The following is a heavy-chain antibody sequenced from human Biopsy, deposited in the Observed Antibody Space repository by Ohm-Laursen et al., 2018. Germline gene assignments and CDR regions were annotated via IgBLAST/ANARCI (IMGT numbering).Heavy chain of an antibody. D-gene: IGHD3-9*01. CDR2: SIPILGTG. CDR3: ATKLTGYFHH. J-gene: IGHJ1*01. Sequence: SSVKVSCKAPGCTFSNYGVNWVRQAPGQGLEWLGGSIPILGTGNYAQKFQDRVTVAADTSTSTATMELRSLRSDDTAVYHCATKLTGYFHHWGQGTLVIVSS. CDR1: GCTFSNYG. V-gene: IGHV1-69*06.